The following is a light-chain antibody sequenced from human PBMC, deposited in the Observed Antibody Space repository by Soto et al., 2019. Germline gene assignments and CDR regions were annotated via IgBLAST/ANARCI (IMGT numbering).Light chain of an antibody. Sequence: IQLTQSPSSLSAFVGDRVTITCRASQGINSYLAWYQQKPGKAPKLLIYAASKLHSGVPPRFSGSGSGTDFTLTISSLQPEDFATYYCQQLNSYPPVTFGGGTKLEIK. V-gene: IGKV1-9*01. CDR2: AAS. CDR3: QQLNSYPPVT. J-gene: IGKJ4*01. CDR1: QGINSY.